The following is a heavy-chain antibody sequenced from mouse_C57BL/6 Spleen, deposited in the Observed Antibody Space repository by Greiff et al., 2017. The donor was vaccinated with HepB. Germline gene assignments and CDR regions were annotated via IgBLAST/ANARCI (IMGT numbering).Heavy chain of an antibody. D-gene: IGHD1-1*01. Sequence: DVKLQQSGAELVRPGASVKLSCTASGFNIKDDYMHWVKQRPEQGLEWIGWIDPENGDTEYASKFQGKATITADTSSNTAYLQLSSLTSEDTAVYYCTKSSHFDYWGQGTTLTVSS. V-gene: IGHV14-4*01. CDR2: IDPENGDT. CDR3: TKSSHFDY. CDR1: GFNIKDDY. J-gene: IGHJ2*01.